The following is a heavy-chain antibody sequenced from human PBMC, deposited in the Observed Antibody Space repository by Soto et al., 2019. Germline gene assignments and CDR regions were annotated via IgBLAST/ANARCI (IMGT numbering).Heavy chain of an antibody. Sequence: GGSMRLSCAASGFTFSNYWVTWVRQAPGEGLEWVGNIKQDGSDKYYGDSMKGRFSISRDNAKNSLYLQMNSLRAEDTAVYYCARDYYASGSHDHWGQGTLVTVSS. CDR2: IKQDGSDK. J-gene: IGHJ4*02. V-gene: IGHV3-7*01. D-gene: IGHD3-10*01. CDR3: ARDYYASGSHDH. CDR1: GFTFSNYW.